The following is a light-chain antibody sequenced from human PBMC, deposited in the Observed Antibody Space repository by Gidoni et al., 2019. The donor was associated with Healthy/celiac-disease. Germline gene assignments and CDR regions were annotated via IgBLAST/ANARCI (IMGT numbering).Light chain of an antibody. CDR1: SSNIGSNT. CDR3: AAWDDSPNGRV. CDR2: SNN. J-gene: IGLJ3*02. Sequence: QSVLTQPPSASGTPGQRVTIACSGSSSNIGSNTVNWYQQLPGTAPKLLIYSNNQRPSGVPVRFSGSKSGTSASLAISGLQSEDEADYYCAAWDDSPNGRVFGGGTKLTVL. V-gene: IGLV1-44*01.